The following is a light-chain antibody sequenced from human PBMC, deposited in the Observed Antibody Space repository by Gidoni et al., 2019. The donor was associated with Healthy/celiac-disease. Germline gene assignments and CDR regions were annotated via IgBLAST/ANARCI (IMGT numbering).Light chain of an antibody. CDR2: DAS. V-gene: IGKV1-5*01. CDR1: QSISSW. Sequence: DRVTITCRASQSISSWLAWYQQKPGKAPKLLIYDASRLESGVPSRFSGSGSGTEFTLTIRSLKPDDYATYYCQQYNRPWTFGQGTKVEIK. CDR3: QQYNRPWT. J-gene: IGKJ1*01.